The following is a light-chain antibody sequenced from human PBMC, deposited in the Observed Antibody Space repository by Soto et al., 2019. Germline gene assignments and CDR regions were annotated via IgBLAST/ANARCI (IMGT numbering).Light chain of an antibody. CDR3: QHYNRQSEA. Sequence: DIQMTQSPSTLSGSVGDRVTITCRASQTISSWLAWYQQKPGKAPKLLIYKASTLKSGVPSRFRGSGSGTEFTLTISSLQPDDFATYYFQHYNRQSEAFGQGTKLEL. V-gene: IGKV1-5*03. J-gene: IGKJ1*01. CDR1: QTISSW. CDR2: KAS.